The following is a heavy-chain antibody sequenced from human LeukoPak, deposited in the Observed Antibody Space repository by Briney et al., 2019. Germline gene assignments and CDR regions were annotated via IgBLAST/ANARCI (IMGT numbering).Heavy chain of an antibody. CDR1: GLTVSSNY. CDR2: IYSGGST. Sequence: PGGSLRLSCAASGLTVSSNYMSWVRQAPVRGLEWVSVIYSGGSTYYADSVKGRFTISRDNSKNTLYLQMNSLRAEDTAVYYCASGSGSYRTPYYYMDVWGTGTTVTVSS. D-gene: IGHD3-10*01. V-gene: IGHV3-53*01. J-gene: IGHJ6*03. CDR3: ASGSGSYRTPYYYMDV.